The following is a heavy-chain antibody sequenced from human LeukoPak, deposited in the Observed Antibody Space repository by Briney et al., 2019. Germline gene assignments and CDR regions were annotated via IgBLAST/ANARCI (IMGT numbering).Heavy chain of an antibody. Sequence: SVKVSCKASVGTVSSYAISWVRQAPGPGREGMGGVIPFFGTANYAQNFQGRCKITTDESTSTAYMELSSLRPEDTAVYYCARDRDYYESSGYYGYWGQGTLVTVSS. V-gene: IGHV1-69*05. J-gene: IGHJ4*02. CDR2: VIPFFGTA. CDR3: ARDRDYYESSGYYGY. D-gene: IGHD3-22*01. CDR1: VGTVSSYA.